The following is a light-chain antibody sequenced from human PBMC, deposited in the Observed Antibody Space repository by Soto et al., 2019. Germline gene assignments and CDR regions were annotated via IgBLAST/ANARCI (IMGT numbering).Light chain of an antibody. V-gene: IGKV3D-15*01. CDR3: QQYNNWPRT. Sequence: ERVMTQSPVTLSVSPGETATLSCRASQSVSNNLAWYQQKPGQAPRLLIYGASTRATGVPDRFTGSGSGTEFSLTISSLQSEDVAVYYCQQYNNWPRTFGQGTKVEIK. J-gene: IGKJ1*01. CDR2: GAS. CDR1: QSVSNN.